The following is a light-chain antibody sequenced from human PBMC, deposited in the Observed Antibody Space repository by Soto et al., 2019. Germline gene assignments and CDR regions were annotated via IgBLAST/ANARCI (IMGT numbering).Light chain of an antibody. J-gene: IGKJ1*01. CDR2: EAS. CDR1: KSIDSW. CDR3: QQYSSYSAGT. V-gene: IGKV1-5*03. Sequence: DIQMTQSPSTLSASVGDRVTITCRASKSIDSWLAWYQQKPGKTPNLLIYEASSLESGVPSRFSGSGSGTEFTLSISSLQPDDFATYYCQQYSSYSAGTFGQGTKVEIK.